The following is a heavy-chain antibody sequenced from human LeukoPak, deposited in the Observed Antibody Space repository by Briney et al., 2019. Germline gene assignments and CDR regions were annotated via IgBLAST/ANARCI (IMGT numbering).Heavy chain of an antibody. CDR1: GYTFTIYG. J-gene: IGHJ5*02. V-gene: IGHV1-18*01. Sequence: ASVTVSCTASGYTFTIYGISLVRQAPGQGQEWVGWISAYNGNTNYAQKLQGRVTMTTNTSTSTPYMELRSLRSDDTVVYYCARLGQGAFVPWGQGTLVTVSS. CDR2: ISAYNGNT. CDR3: ARLGQGAFVP. D-gene: IGHD3-16*01.